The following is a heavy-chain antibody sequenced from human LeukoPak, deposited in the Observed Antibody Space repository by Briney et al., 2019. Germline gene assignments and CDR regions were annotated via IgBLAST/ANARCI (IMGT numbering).Heavy chain of an antibody. Sequence: SQTLSLTCTVSDGSISSGGYYWSWIRQHPGKGLEWIGYIYYSGSTYYNPSLKSRVTISVDTSKNQFSLKLSSVTAADTAVYYCARDLVGATFGAFDIWGQGTMVTVSS. CDR3: ARDLVGATFGAFDI. CDR1: DGSISSGGYY. CDR2: IYYSGST. V-gene: IGHV4-31*03. J-gene: IGHJ3*02. D-gene: IGHD1-26*01.